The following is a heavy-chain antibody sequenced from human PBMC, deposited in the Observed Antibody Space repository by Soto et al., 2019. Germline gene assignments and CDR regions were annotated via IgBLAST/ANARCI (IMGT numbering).Heavy chain of an antibody. V-gene: IGHV3-30-3*01. CDR1: GFTFSSYA. D-gene: IGHD3-10*01. CDR3: ARDPGSYFDY. J-gene: IGHJ4*02. Sequence: QVQLVESGGGVVQPGRSPRLSCAASGFTFSSYAMHWVRQAPGKGLEWVAVISYDGSKKYYADSVKGRFTISRDNSKNTLYLQMNSLRAGDTAVYYCARDPGSYFDYWGQGTLVTVSS. CDR2: ISYDGSKK.